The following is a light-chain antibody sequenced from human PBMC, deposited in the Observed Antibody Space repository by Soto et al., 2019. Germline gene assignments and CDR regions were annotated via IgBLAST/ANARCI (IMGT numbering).Light chain of an antibody. CDR1: QGISTW. J-gene: IGKJ5*01. Sequence: IQLTQPPPSVSSSVGDRVTITCRASQGISTWLAWYQQKAGKAPTVLIYAASTLQGGVPSRFSGSGSGTEFTLTISSLQSEDFASYYCQHHKDYPLPVGRGTRLEIK. V-gene: IGKV1-12*01. CDR2: AAS. CDR3: QHHKDYPLP.